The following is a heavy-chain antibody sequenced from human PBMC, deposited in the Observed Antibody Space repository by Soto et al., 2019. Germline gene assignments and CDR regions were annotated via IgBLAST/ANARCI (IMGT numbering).Heavy chain of an antibody. CDR1: GFTFSSYA. CDR3: ARASKYYYDSSGYPLYCDY. J-gene: IGHJ4*02. D-gene: IGHD3-22*01. V-gene: IGHV3-30-3*01. CDR2: ISYDGSNK. Sequence: GGSLRLSCAASGFTFSSYARHWVRQAPGKGLDWVAVISYDGSNKYYADSVKGRFTISRDNSKNTLYLQMNSLRAEDTAVYYCARASKYYYDSSGYPLYCDYWGRGNRVTF.